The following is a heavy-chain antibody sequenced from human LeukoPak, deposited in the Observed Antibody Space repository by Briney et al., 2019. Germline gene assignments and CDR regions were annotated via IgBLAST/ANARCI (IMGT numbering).Heavy chain of an antibody. V-gene: IGHV1-2*02. J-gene: IGHJ6*02. Sequence: ASVKVSCKASGYTFTGYYMHWVRQPPGQGLEWRGWINPNSGGTNYAQKFQGRVTMTRDTSISTAYMELSRLRSDDTAVYYCARVSLYSSSSQTIYYGMDVWGQGTTVTVSS. CDR3: ARVSLYSSSSQTIYYGMDV. D-gene: IGHD6-6*01. CDR1: GYTFTGYY. CDR2: INPNSGGT.